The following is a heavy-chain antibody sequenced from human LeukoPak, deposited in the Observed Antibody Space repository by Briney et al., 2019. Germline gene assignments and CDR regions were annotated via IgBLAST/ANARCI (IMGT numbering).Heavy chain of an antibody. CDR2: INPSGGST. D-gene: IGHD5-24*01. Sequence: ASVNVSCKASGYTFTSYYMHWVRQAPGQGLEWMGIINPSGGSTSYAQKFQGRVTMTRDTSTSTVYMELSSLRSEDTAVYYCARVRWAYGMDVWGQGTTVTVSS. CDR1: GYTFTSYY. V-gene: IGHV1-46*01. CDR3: ARVRWAYGMDV. J-gene: IGHJ6*02.